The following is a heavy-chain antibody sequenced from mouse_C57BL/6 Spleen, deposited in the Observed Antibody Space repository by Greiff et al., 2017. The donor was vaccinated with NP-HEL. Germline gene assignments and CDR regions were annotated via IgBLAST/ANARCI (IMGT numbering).Heavy chain of an antibody. CDR3: AREDYDGVYYFDY. D-gene: IGHD2-4*01. CDR2: ISYDGSN. Sequence: DVKLQESGPGLVKPSQSLSLTCSVTGYSITSGYYWNWIRQFPGNKLEWMGYISYDGSNNYNPSLKNRISITRDTSKNQFFLKLNSVTTEDTATYYCAREDYDGVYYFDYWGQGTTLTVSS. CDR1: GYSITSGYY. J-gene: IGHJ2*01. V-gene: IGHV3-6*01.